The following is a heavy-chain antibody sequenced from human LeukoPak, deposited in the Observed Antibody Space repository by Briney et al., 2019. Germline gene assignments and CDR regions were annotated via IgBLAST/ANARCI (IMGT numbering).Heavy chain of an antibody. CDR3: ARDQPGIAAAVHYFDY. CDR1: GGSISSYY. J-gene: IGHJ4*02. D-gene: IGHD6-13*01. Sequence: SETLSLTCTVSGGSISSYYWSWIRQPPGKGLEWIGYIYYSGSTNYNPSLKSRVTISVDTSKNQFSLKLSSVTAADTAVYYCARDQPGIAAAVHYFDYWGQGTLVTVSS. V-gene: IGHV4-59*12. CDR2: IYYSGST.